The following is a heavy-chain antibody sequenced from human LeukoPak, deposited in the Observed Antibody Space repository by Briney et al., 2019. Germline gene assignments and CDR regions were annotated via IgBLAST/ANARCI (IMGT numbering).Heavy chain of an antibody. J-gene: IGHJ3*02. CDR3: ARHGITMIVVEEADAFDI. D-gene: IGHD3-22*01. CDR2: IYYSGST. Sequence: PSETLSLTCTVSGGSISSYYWSWLRQPPGKGLEWIGYIYYSGSTNYNPSLKSRVTISVDTSKNQFSLKLSSVTAADTAVYYCARHGITMIVVEEADAFDIWGQGTMVTVSS. CDR1: GGSISSYY. V-gene: IGHV4-59*08.